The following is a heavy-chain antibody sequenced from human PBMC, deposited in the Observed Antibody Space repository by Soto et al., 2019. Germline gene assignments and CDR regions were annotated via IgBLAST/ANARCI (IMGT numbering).Heavy chain of an antibody. D-gene: IGHD1-26*01. V-gene: IGHV4-59*01. Sequence: SETLSLTCTVSGGSISSYYWSWIRQPPGKGLEWIGYIYYSGSTNYNPSLKSRVTISVDTSKNQFSLKPSSVTAADTAVYYCARDRSGSLIDYWGQGTLVTVSS. CDR3: ARDRSGSLIDY. CDR2: IYYSGST. CDR1: GGSISSYY. J-gene: IGHJ4*02.